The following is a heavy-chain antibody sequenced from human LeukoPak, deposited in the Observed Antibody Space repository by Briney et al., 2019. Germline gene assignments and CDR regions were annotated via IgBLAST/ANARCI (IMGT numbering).Heavy chain of an antibody. Sequence: GGSLRLSCAASGFTFGSYGMHWVRQAPGKGLEWVAFIRYDGSNKYYADSVKGRFTISRDNSKNTLYLQMNSLRAEDTAVYYCAKPPPPVEWLNYYYYMDVWGKGTTVTVSS. CDR2: IRYDGSNK. CDR1: GFTFGSYG. D-gene: IGHD3-3*01. V-gene: IGHV3-30*02. J-gene: IGHJ6*03. CDR3: AKPPPPVEWLNYYYYMDV.